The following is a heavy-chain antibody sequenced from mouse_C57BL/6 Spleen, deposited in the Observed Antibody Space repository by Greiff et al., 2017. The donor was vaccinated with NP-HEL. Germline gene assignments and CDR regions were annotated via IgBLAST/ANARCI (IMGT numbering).Heavy chain of an antibody. CDR1: GYSITSGYY. CDR3: ARGEPDGNFFAY. CDR2: ISYDGSN. V-gene: IGHV3-6*01. J-gene: IGHJ3*01. Sequence: EVQLVESGPGLVKPSQSLSLTCSASGYSITSGYYRNWIRQSPGNKLEGMGYISYDGSNNYNPSLKNRISITRDTSTNEFFLKLNSVTTEDTATYCCARGEPDGNFFAYWGQGTLVTVSA. D-gene: IGHD2-1*01.